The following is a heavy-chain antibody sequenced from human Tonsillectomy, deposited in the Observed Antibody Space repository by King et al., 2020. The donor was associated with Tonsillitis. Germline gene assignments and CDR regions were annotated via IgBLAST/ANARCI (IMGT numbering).Heavy chain of an antibody. V-gene: IGHV3-21*01. CDR3: ARALVVVAASIGFDY. CDR2: ISSSGNYI. J-gene: IGHJ4*02. Sequence: EQLVQSGGGLVKPGGSLRLSCAAPGFILRSYTMHWVRQAPGKGLEWVSSISSSGNYIYYADSVKGRFTISRDNAKNSLFLQMNSLRAEDTAVYYCARALVVVAASIGFDYWGQGALVTVSS. CDR1: GFILRSYT. D-gene: IGHD2-15*01.